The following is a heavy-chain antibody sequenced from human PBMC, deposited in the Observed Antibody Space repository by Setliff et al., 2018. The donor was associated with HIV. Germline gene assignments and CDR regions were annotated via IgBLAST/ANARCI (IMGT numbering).Heavy chain of an antibody. CDR3: ARGVRGYGEIRYFFYYYYMDV. CDR1: GGSIGTYY. CDR2: IYYTGST. D-gene: IGHD3-9*01. Sequence: SETLSLTCPVSGGSIGTYYWSWIRQPPGKGLEWIGYIYYTGSTNYNPSLKSRVIISVDTSKNQFSLNLSSVTAADTAVYYCARGVRGYGEIRYFFYYYYMDVWGKGTTVTVSS. V-gene: IGHV4-59*01. J-gene: IGHJ6*03.